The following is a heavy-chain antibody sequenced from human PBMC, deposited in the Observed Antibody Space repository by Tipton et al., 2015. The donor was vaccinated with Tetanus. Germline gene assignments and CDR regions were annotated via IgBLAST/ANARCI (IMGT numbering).Heavy chain of an antibody. Sequence: TLSLTCTVSGGSVSSGSYYWSWVRQPPGKGLEYIGYILYGKSTHYNPSLKSRLSISADPAKNQFSLRLTSVTAADTAVYYCARGGSYSYGPRGFDLWGRGTLVTVSS. CDR1: GGSVSSGSYY. J-gene: IGHJ2*01. V-gene: IGHV4-61*01. D-gene: IGHD5-18*01. CDR2: ILYGKST. CDR3: ARGGSYSYGPRGFDL.